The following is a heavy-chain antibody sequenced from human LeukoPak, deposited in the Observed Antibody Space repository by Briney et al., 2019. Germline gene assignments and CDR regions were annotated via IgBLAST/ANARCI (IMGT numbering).Heavy chain of an antibody. CDR2: INHSGST. D-gene: IGHD3-3*01. Sequence: SETLSLTCAVYGGSFSGYYWSWIRQPPGKGLEWIGEINHSGSTNYNPSLKSRVTTSVDTSKNQFSLKLSSVTAADTAVYYCARGGPYYDFWSGYHYYFDYWGQGTLVTVS. CDR1: GGSFSGYY. CDR3: ARGGPYYDFWSGYHYYFDY. J-gene: IGHJ4*02. V-gene: IGHV4-34*01.